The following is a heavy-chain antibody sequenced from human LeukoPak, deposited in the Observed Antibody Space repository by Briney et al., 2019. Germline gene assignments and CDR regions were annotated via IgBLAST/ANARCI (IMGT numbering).Heavy chain of an antibody. J-gene: IGHJ4*02. Sequence: PSQTLSLTCTVSGGSISSGSYYWSWIRQPAGKGLEWIGRIYTSGSTNYNPSLKSRVTISVDTSKNQFSLKLSSVTAADTAVYYCANIRFLEWLFPYWDQGTLVTVSS. D-gene: IGHD3-3*01. V-gene: IGHV4-61*02. CDR2: IYTSGST. CDR1: GGSISSGSYY. CDR3: ANIRFLEWLFPY.